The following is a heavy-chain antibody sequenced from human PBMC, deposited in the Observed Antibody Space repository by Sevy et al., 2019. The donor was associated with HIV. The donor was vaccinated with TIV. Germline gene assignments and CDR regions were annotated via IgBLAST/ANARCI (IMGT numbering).Heavy chain of an antibody. CDR1: GFTFSSYS. CDR3: ASITSYYGSSSL. J-gene: IGHJ4*02. D-gene: IGHD6-6*01. V-gene: IGHV3-21*01. CDR2: ISSSSSYI. Sequence: GGSLRLSCAASGFTFSSYSMNWVRQAPGKGLEGVSSISSSSSYIYYADSVKGRFTISRDNAKNSLYLQMNGLRAEDTAVYYCASITSYYGSSSLWGQGTLVTVSS.